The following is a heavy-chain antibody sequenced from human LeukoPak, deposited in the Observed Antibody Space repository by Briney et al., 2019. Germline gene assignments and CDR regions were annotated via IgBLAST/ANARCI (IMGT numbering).Heavy chain of an antibody. CDR2: ISGSGGST. Sequence: GGSLRLSCAASGFTFSSYAMSWVRQAPGKGLEWVSAISGSGGSTYYADSVKGRFTISRDNSKNTMYLQMNSLRAEDTAVYYCAKDPAYLRGVPSWGQGTLVTVSS. V-gene: IGHV3-23*01. D-gene: IGHD3-10*01. J-gene: IGHJ4*02. CDR3: AKDPAYLRGVPS. CDR1: GFTFSSYA.